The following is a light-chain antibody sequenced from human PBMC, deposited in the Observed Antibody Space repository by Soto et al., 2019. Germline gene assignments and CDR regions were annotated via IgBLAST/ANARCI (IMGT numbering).Light chain of an antibody. J-gene: IGKJ1*01. CDR1: KSLVYSDGNTH. Sequence: DVVLTQSPLSLPVNFGQPASISCRSRKSLVYSDGNTHLSWFHQRPGQSPRRLIYRVSSRNSGVPDRFSGSGSSSDFTLEISRVEAKDVGIYFCKQGTHWPRTFGKGTKVEVK. CDR2: RVS. CDR3: KQGTHWPRT. V-gene: IGKV2-30*01.